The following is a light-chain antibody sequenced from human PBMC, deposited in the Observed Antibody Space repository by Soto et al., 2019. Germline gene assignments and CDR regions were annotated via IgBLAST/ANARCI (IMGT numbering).Light chain of an antibody. CDR1: SSDVGNYSY. V-gene: IGLV2-14*01. J-gene: IGLJ2*01. Sequence: QSALTQPASVSGSPGQSITISCTGTSSDVGNYSYVSWYQHHPGKAPKLMIYEVSNRPSGVSNRFSGSKSGNTASLTISGLQAEDEADYYCSSYTTSNSLVVFGGGTKLTVL. CDR2: EVS. CDR3: SSYTTSNSLVV.